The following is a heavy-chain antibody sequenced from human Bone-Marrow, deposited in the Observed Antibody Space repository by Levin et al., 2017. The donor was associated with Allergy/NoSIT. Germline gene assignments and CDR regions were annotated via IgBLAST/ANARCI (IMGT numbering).Heavy chain of an antibody. V-gene: IGHV4-61*02. D-gene: IGHD5-12*01. CDR2: TYTSGST. J-gene: IGHJ4*02. Sequence: SCTVSGGSISSGSYYWSWIRQPAGKGLEWIGRTYTSGSTNYNPSLKSRVTISVDTSKNQFSLKLSSVTVADTAVYFCARGRYSGYDSLFFFDYWGQGALVTVSS. CDR3: ARGRYSGYDSLFFFDY. CDR1: GGSISSGSYY.